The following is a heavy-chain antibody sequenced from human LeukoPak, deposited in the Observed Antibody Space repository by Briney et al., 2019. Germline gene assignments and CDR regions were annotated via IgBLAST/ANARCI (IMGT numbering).Heavy chain of an antibody. CDR2: ITGNSNYI. CDR3: ARIGYSSSSFDF. Sequence: GGSLRLSCAASGFTFSIYSINWVRQAPGKGLEWVSFITGNSNYIYYADSVKGRFTVSRDNSKNTLYLQMNSLRAEDTAVYYCARIGYSSSSFDFWGRGTLVSVSS. J-gene: IGHJ2*01. D-gene: IGHD6-6*01. V-gene: IGHV3-21*01. CDR1: GFTFSIYS.